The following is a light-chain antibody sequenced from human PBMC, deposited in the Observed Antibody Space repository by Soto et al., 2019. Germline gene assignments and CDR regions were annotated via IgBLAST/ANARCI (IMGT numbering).Light chain of an antibody. CDR1: QSVSSN. J-gene: IGKJ5*01. CDR3: KQYNRWPPIT. Sequence: EIVMTQSPATLSVSPGERATLSCRASQSVSSNLAWYQQKPGQAPRLLIYDASTRATGIPARFSGSGSVTEFTLTISGLQSEDFAVYYCKQYNRWPPITFGQGTRLEI. V-gene: IGKV3-15*01. CDR2: DAS.